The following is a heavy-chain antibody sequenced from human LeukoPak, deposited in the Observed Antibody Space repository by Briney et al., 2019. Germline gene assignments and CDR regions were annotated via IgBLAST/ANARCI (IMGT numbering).Heavy chain of an antibody. J-gene: IGHJ4*02. CDR3: ARDVPERRYYDNSGYYDY. CDR1: GGSISSYY. V-gene: IGHV4-59*01. D-gene: IGHD3-22*01. Sequence: PAETLSLTCTVSGGSISSYYWSWVRQPPGKGLEWSGDIYYRGSTNYNPALKRRVTISVETSKNQLSMTLRSVTAADTAVYYCARDVPERRYYDNSGYYDYWGQGTLVTVSS. CDR2: IYYRGST.